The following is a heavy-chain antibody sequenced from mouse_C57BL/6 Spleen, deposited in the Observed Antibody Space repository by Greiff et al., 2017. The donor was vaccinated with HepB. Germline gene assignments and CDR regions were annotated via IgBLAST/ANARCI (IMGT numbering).Heavy chain of an antibody. CDR1: GYTFTDYN. CDR2: INPNNGGT. Sequence: VQLQQSGPELVKPGASVKMSCKASGYTFTDYNMHWVKQSHGKSLEWIGYINPNNGGTSYNQKFKGKATLTVNKSSSTAYMELRSLTSEDAAVYYCALYDYDEGVYAMDYWGQGTSVTVSS. D-gene: IGHD2-4*01. V-gene: IGHV1-22*01. J-gene: IGHJ4*01. CDR3: ALYDYDEGVYAMDY.